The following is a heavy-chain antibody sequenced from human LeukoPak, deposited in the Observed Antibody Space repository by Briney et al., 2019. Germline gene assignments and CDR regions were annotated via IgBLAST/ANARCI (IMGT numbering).Heavy chain of an antibody. Sequence: GASVKVSCKASGYTFTSYGISWVRQAPGQGLEWMGWISAYNGDTNYAQKLQGRVTMTTDTSTSTAYMELRSLRSDDTAVYYCARGGPAPHRITLIVVASSTDAFDIWGQRTMVTVSS. D-gene: IGHD3-22*01. CDR1: GYTFTSYG. CDR2: ISAYNGDT. V-gene: IGHV1-18*01. J-gene: IGHJ3*02. CDR3: ARGGPAPHRITLIVVASSTDAFDI.